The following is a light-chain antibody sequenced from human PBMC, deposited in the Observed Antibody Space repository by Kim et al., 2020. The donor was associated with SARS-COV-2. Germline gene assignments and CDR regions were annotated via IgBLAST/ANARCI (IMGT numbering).Light chain of an antibody. J-gene: IGLJ3*02. CDR1: SGYSNYK. Sequence: QLVLTQPPSASASLGASVTLTCTLSSGYSNYKVDWYQQRPGKGPRFVMRVGTGGIVGSKGDGIPDRFSVLGSGLNRYLTIKNIQEEDESDYHCGADPGRGGKFVPWVFRGGTKLTVL. CDR2: VGTGGIVG. V-gene: IGLV9-49*01. CDR3: GADPGRGGKFVPWV.